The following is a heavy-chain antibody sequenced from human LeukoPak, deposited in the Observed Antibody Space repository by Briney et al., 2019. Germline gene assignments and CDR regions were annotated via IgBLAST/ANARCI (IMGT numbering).Heavy chain of an antibody. CDR2: ISSSSSYI. J-gene: IGHJ4*02. CDR3: ARQSIAVAGATFDY. CDR1: GGSFSGYY. D-gene: IGHD6-19*01. Sequence: ETPSLTCAVYGGSFSGYYWSWIRQPPGKGLEWVSSISSSSSYIYYADSVKGRFTISRDNAKNSLYLQMNSLRAEDTAVYYCARQSIAVAGATFDYWGQGTLVTVSS. V-gene: IGHV3-21*01.